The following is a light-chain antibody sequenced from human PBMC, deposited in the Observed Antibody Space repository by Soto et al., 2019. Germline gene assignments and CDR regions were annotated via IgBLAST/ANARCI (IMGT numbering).Light chain of an antibody. CDR3: QQYNNWPHT. V-gene: IGKV3-15*01. CDR2: GAS. J-gene: IGKJ1*01. Sequence: EIVMTQSPATLSVSPGERATLSCRASQSVSSNLAWYQQKPGQAPRLLIYGASTSATGIPARFSGSGSGTEFTLTISSLQSEDFAVYYGQQYNNWPHTFGQPNKVES. CDR1: QSVSSN.